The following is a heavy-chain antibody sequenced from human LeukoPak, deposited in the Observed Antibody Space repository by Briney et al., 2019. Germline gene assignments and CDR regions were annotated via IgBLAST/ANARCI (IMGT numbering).Heavy chain of an antibody. CDR3: ARSRSIAVAGGAYGY. V-gene: IGHV1-18*01. CDR1: GYTFTSYG. CDR2: ISAYNGNT. Sequence: ASVKVSCKASGYTFTSYGISWVRQAPGQGLEWMGWISAYNGNTNYAQKLQGRVTMTTDTSTSTAYMELRSLRSDDTAVYYCARSRSIAVAGGAYGYWGQGTLVTVSS. J-gene: IGHJ4*02. D-gene: IGHD6-19*01.